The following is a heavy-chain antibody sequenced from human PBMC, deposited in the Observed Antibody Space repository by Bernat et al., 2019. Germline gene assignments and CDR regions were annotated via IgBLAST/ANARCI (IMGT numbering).Heavy chain of an antibody. D-gene: IGHD3-10*01. CDR3: AVLWFGELTHKYYYYGMDV. J-gene: IGHJ6*02. CDR1: GFTFSGYG. Sequence: QVQLVESGGGVVQPGRSLRLSCAASGFTFSGYGMHWVRQAPGKGLEWVAVISYDGSNKYYADSVKGRFTISRDNSKNTLYLQMNSLRAEDTAVYYCAVLWFGELTHKYYYYGMDVWGQGTTVTVSS. CDR2: ISYDGSNK. V-gene: IGHV3-30*03.